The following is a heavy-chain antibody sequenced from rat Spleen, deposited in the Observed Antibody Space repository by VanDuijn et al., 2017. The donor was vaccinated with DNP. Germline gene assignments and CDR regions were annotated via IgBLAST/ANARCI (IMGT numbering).Heavy chain of an antibody. CDR2: ISTGGGNT. Sequence: EVQLVESGGGLVQPGRSMKLSCAASGFTFSNYYMAWVRQAPTKGLEWVASISTGGGNTYYRDSVKGRFTISRDNAKSTLYLQMDSLRSEETATYYCTTDRVYRDGDTHLFDYWGQGVMVTVSS. CDR1: GFTFSNYY. CDR3: TTDRVYRDGDTHLFDY. V-gene: IGHV5S11*01. J-gene: IGHJ2*01. D-gene: IGHD1-12*02.